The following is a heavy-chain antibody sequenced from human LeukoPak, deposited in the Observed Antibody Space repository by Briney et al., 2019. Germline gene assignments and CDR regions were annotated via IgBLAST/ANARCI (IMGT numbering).Heavy chain of an antibody. CDR1: GFTFSSYG. V-gene: IGHV3-30*02. J-gene: IGHJ4*02. CDR2: IRNDGSTK. CDR3: AKPLSSSWGILAY. D-gene: IGHD6-13*01. Sequence: GGSLRLSCATSGFTFSSYGMHWVRQAPGKGLEWVAFIRNDGSTKYFADSVKGRFTISRDNSKNTLYLQMNSLRAEDTAVYYCAKPLSSSWGILAYWGQGTLSPSPQ.